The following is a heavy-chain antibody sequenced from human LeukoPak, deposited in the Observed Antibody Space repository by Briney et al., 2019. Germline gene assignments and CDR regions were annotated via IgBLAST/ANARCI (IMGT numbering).Heavy chain of an antibody. CDR3: ARGHVLLWFGELSGTGEFDY. CDR2: ISYDGSNK. Sequence: GRSLRLSCAASGFTFSSYAMHWVRQAPGKGLEWVAVISYDGSNKYYADSVKGRFTISRDNSKNTLYLQMNSLRAEDTAVYYCARGHVLLWFGELSGTGEFDYWGQGTLVTVSS. V-gene: IGHV3-30*04. D-gene: IGHD3-10*01. CDR1: GFTFSSYA. J-gene: IGHJ4*02.